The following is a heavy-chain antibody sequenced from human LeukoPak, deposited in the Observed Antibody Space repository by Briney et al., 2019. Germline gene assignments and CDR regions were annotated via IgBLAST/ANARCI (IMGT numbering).Heavy chain of an antibody. CDR2: ISAYNGNT. J-gene: IGHJ6*02. Sequence: ASVKVSCKASGYTFTSYGISWARQAPGQGLEWMGWISAYNGNTNYAQRLQGRVTMTTDTSTSTAYMELRSLRSDDTAVYYCAREETDYYYYGMDVWGQGTTVTVSS. CDR3: AREETDYYYYGMDV. CDR1: GYTFTSYG. V-gene: IGHV1-18*01.